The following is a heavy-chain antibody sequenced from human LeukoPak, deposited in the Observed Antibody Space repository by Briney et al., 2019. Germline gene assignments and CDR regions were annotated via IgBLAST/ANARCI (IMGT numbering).Heavy chain of an antibody. Sequence: SETLSLTCTVSGGSISSYYWSWIRQPPGKGLEWVGYIYYSGSTNYNPSLKSRVTISVDTPKNQFSLELSSVTAADTAVYYCARDGRFGGFDYWGQGTLVTVSS. V-gene: IGHV4-59*12. CDR1: GGSISSYY. CDR3: ARDGRFGGFDY. J-gene: IGHJ4*02. D-gene: IGHD3-10*01. CDR2: IYYSGST.